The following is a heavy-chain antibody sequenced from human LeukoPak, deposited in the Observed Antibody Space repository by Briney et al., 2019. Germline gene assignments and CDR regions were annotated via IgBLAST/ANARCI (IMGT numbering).Heavy chain of an antibody. D-gene: IGHD1-26*01. Sequence: PGGSLRLSCAASGFTFSDYYMSWIRQAPGKGLEWVSYISSSSSTIYYADSVKGRFTISRDNAKNSLYLQMNSLRAEDTAVYYCARMVGAPSYYYYYYMDVWGKGTTVTVSS. V-gene: IGHV3-11*04. CDR2: ISSSSSTI. CDR1: GFTFSDYY. CDR3: ARMVGAPSYYYYYYMDV. J-gene: IGHJ6*03.